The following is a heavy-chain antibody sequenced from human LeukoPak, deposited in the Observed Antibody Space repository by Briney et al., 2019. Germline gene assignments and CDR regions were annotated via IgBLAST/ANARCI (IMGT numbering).Heavy chain of an antibody. J-gene: IGHJ4*02. Sequence: GGSLRLSCAASGFAFNTYAMHWVRQAPGQGLEWVALIWHDGSHKFYSNSVRGQFTISRDNSKNTVSLQMNNLRPEDTAVYFCAREIVCAGNYPDFWGQGTLVTVSS. CDR3: AREIVCAGNYPDF. D-gene: IGHD2-15*01. V-gene: IGHV3-33*01. CDR2: IWHDGSHK. CDR1: GFAFNTYA.